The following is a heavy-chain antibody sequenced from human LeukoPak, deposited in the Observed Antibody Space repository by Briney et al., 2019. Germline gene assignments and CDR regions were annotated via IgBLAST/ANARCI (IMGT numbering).Heavy chain of an antibody. CDR3: ARDTNYYTSGSSFDD. V-gene: IGHV1-46*01. J-gene: IGHJ4*02. CDR2: INPRDTST. Sequence: APVKVSCKASGYTFINYFMHWVRQAPGQGLEWMGVINPRDTSTRYAQKFQDRVTMTRDTSTSTVYMELSGLRSEDTAVYYCARDTNYYTSGSSFDDWGQGTLVTVSS. CDR1: GYTFINYF. D-gene: IGHD3-10*01.